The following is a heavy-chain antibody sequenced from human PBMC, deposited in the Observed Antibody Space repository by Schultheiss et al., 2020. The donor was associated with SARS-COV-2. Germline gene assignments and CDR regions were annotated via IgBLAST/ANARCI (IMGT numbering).Heavy chain of an antibody. CDR1: GFTFSSYG. Sequence: GGSLRLSCAASGFTFSSYGMHWVRQAPGKGLEWVSAISGSGGSTYYADSVKGRFTISRDNSKNTLYLQMNSLRAEDTAVYYCARMVGIVYFDYWGQGTLVTVSS. V-gene: IGHV3-NL1*01. J-gene: IGHJ4*02. CDR2: ISGSGGST. CDR3: ARMVGIVYFDY. D-gene: IGHD2-21*01.